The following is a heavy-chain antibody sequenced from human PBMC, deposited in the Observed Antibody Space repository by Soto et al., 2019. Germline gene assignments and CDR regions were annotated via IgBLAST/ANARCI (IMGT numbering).Heavy chain of an antibody. D-gene: IGHD3-10*01. CDR3: ATELAESGIYYKFCDS. J-gene: IGHJ4*02. Sequence: GGSLRLSCAASGFTFSSYGMHWVRQAPGMALEWVAVISYHGNNKYYGDSVKGRFTISRDNSKNMLYLELNSLRVEDTAVYYCATELAESGIYYKFCDSWGQGTLVTVSS. CDR2: ISYHGNNK. V-gene: IGHV3-30*03. CDR1: GFTFSSYG.